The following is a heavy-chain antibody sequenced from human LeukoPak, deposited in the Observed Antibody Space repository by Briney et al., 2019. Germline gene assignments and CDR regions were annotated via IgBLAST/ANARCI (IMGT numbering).Heavy chain of an antibody. CDR1: GYTFTSYD. V-gene: IGHV1-8*01. Sequence: ASVKVSCKASGYTFTSYDINWVRQATGQGLEWMGWMNPNSGNTGYAQKFQGRVTMTRNTSISTAYMELSSLRSEDTAVYYCARVSGLAYCGGDCYSPYYYYGMDVWGQGTTVTVSS. CDR3: ARVSGLAYCGGDCYSPYYYYGMDV. CDR2: MNPNSGNT. J-gene: IGHJ6*02. D-gene: IGHD2-21*02.